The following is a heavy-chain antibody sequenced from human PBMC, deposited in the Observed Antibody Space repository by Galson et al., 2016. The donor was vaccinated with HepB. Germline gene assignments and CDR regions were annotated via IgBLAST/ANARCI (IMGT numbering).Heavy chain of an antibody. CDR2: INQDGIEK. Sequence: SLRLSCAASGFTFGDFAMSWFRQAPAKGLEWVANINQDGIEKYYVGSVEGRFTISRDNAKKSLYLQMDSLRVEDTAVYYCARSGEPSWGQGTLVTVSS. CDR3: ARSGEPS. CDR1: GFTFGDFA. V-gene: IGHV3-7*01. J-gene: IGHJ5*02. D-gene: IGHD4-17*01.